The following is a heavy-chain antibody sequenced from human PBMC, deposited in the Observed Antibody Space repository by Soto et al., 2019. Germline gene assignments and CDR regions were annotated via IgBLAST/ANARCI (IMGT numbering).Heavy chain of an antibody. Sequence: GGSLRPSCAASGFTFSSYWMSWVRQAPGKGLEWVANIKQDGSEKYYVDSVKGRFTISRDNAKNSLYLQMNSLRDEDTAVYYCAREIPSSGGSCFAFDIWGQGTMVTVSS. CDR1: GFTFSSYW. D-gene: IGHD2-15*01. V-gene: IGHV3-7*03. J-gene: IGHJ3*02. CDR3: AREIPSSGGSCFAFDI. CDR2: IKQDGSEK.